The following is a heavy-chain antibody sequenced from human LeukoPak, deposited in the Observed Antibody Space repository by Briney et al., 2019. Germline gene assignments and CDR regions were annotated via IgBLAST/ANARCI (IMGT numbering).Heavy chain of an antibody. J-gene: IGHJ6*03. CDR2: IIPIFGTA. V-gene: IGHV1-69*05. CDR3: ASHDTAMVDYYYYMDV. D-gene: IGHD5-18*01. Sequence: SVKVSCKASGGTFSSYAISWVRQAPGQGLEWMGGIIPIFGTANYAQKFQGRVTITTDESTSTAYMELSSLRSEDTAVYYCASHDTAMVDYYYYMDVWGKGTTVTVSS. CDR1: GGTFSSYA.